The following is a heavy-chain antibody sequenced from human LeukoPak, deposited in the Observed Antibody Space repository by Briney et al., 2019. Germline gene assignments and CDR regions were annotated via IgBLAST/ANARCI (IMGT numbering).Heavy chain of an antibody. Sequence: GGSLRLSCTASGFPFIEYSMNWVRQVPGKGLEWISYIGIDSGNTKYADSVRGRFTISADKAKNSLYLQMNSLRVEDTAVYYCARDRGYSTFDYWGQGTLVTVSS. J-gene: IGHJ4*02. V-gene: IGHV3-48*01. CDR2: IGIDSGNT. CDR3: ARDRGYSTFDY. D-gene: IGHD4-23*01. CDR1: GFPFIEYS.